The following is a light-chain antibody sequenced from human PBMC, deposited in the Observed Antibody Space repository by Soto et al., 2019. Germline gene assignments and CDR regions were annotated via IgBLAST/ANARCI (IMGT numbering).Light chain of an antibody. CDR1: SSDVGGYIY. CDR3: CSFTSSNTLV. J-gene: IGLJ2*01. V-gene: IGLV2-14*01. Sequence: QSALTQPASASGSPGQSITISCTGTSSDVGGYIYVSWHQQHPGTAPKLMIYDVSKRPSGVSNRFSGSKSGNTASLTISGHQAEDEADYCCCSFTSSNTLVFGGGTKLTVL. CDR2: DVS.